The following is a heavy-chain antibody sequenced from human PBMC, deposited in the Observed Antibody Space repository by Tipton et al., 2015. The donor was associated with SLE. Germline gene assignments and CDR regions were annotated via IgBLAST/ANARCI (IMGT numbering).Heavy chain of an antibody. CDR3: ARADYGGNSGYY. CDR1: GFTFSSYA. V-gene: IGHV3-23*03. Sequence: SPRLSCAASGFTFSSYAMSWVRQAPGKGLEWVSVIYSGGSTYYADSVKGRFTISRDNSKNTLYLQMNSLRAEDTAVYYCARADYGGNSGYYWGQGTLVTVSS. J-gene: IGHJ4*02. D-gene: IGHD4-23*01. CDR2: IYSGGST.